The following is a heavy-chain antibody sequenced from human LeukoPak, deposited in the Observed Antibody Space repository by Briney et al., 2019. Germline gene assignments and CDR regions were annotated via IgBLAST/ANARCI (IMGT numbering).Heavy chain of an antibody. D-gene: IGHD6-19*01. Sequence: PSETLSPTCTVSGGSISSYYWSWIRQPPGKGLEWIGYIYYSGSTNYNPSLKSRVTISVDTSKNQFSLKLSSVTAADTAVYYCARGQWLAPFDYWGQGTLVTVSS. CDR2: IYYSGST. J-gene: IGHJ4*02. V-gene: IGHV4-59*01. CDR3: ARGQWLAPFDY. CDR1: GGSISSYY.